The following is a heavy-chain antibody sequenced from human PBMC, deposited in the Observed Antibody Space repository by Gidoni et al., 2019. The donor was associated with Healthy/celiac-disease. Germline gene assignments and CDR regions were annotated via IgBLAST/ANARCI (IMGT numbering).Heavy chain of an antibody. Sequence: QVQLVQSGAEVKKPGASVKVSCKASGYTFTSYHMHWVRQDPGQGLEWMGIINPSGGSTSYAQKFQGRVTMTRDTSTSTVYMELSSLRSEDTAVYYCARAESLSGDYASDAFDIWGQGTMVTVSS. V-gene: IGHV1-46*01. CDR1: GYTFTSYH. CDR3: ARAESLSGDYASDAFDI. J-gene: IGHJ3*02. D-gene: IGHD4-17*01. CDR2: INPSGGST.